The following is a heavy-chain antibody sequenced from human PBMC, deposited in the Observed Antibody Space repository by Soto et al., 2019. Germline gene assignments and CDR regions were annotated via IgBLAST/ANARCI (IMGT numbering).Heavy chain of an antibody. V-gene: IGHV3-30*18. Sequence: QVQLVESGGGVVQPGRSLRLSCAASGFTFSSYGMHWVRQAPGKGLEWVAVISYDGSKKYYADSVKGRFTISRDNSKNTLYLQMNSLRAEDTAVYYCANARLGRYCSGGSRYFHYWGQGTLVTVSS. CDR2: ISYDGSKK. D-gene: IGHD2-15*01. CDR1: GFTFSSYG. CDR3: ANARLGRYCSGGSRYFHY. J-gene: IGHJ4*02.